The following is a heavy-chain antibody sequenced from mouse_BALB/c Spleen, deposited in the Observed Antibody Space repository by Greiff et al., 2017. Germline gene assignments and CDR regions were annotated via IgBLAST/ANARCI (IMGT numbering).Heavy chain of an antibody. CDR1: GYTFTSYW. Sequence: VQLHQPGAELVKPGASVKLSCKASGYTFTSYWMHWVKQRPGQGLEWIGEINPSNGRTNYNEKFKSKATLTVDKSSSTAYMQLSSLTSEDSAVYYCARPQAWFAYWGQGTLVTVSA. J-gene: IGHJ3*01. CDR3: ARPQAWFAY. CDR2: INPSNGRT. V-gene: IGHV1S81*02.